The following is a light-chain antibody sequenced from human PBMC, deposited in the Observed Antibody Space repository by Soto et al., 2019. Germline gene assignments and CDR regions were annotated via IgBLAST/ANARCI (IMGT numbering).Light chain of an antibody. CDR1: QNITKF. CDR2: VTS. J-gene: IGKJ1*01. CDR3: QQTYSAPGT. V-gene: IGKV1-39*01. Sequence: DIQMTQSPSSLSASVGDRVTVTCRPSQNITKFLNWYQEKPGKAPKVLIYVTSNLENGVPSRFSGSEAGTEFTLTISSLQPEDFATDCFQQTYSAPGTFGHGTMVEV.